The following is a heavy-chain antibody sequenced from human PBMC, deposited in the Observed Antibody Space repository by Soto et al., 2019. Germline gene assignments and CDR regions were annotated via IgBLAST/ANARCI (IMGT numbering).Heavy chain of an antibody. CDR1: GFTFSTYA. Sequence: EVQLLESGGGLVQPGGSLRLSCAVSGFTFSTYAMSWVRQAPGKGLEWVAGIRGSGGSIYYADSVKGRFTISRDNSKNTLYLQMSSLRVEDTALYYCAKDRGSSWYESVDYWGQGTLVTVSS. V-gene: IGHV3-23*01. CDR2: IRGSGGSI. D-gene: IGHD6-13*01. J-gene: IGHJ4*02. CDR3: AKDRGSSWYESVDY.